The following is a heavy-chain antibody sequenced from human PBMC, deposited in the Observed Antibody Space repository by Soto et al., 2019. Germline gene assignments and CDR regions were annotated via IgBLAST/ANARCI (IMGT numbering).Heavy chain of an antibody. Sequence: ASVKVSCKASGYTFTSYYIHWVRQAPGQGLEWMGWINPIAGGTNYAPKFQGRVTMTRDTSITTAYMELSRLRSDDTAVYYCARNYYDSSDRDYLDYWGQGTPVTVSS. D-gene: IGHD3-22*01. CDR3: ARNYYDSSDRDYLDY. CDR2: INPIAGGT. V-gene: IGHV1-2*02. J-gene: IGHJ4*02. CDR1: GYTFTSYY.